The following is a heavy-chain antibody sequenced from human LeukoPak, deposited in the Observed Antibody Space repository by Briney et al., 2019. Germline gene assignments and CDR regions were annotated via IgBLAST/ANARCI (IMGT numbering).Heavy chain of an antibody. CDR1: GDSISSRASF. CDR3: VRHEEGDGYNAKAFDY. J-gene: IGHJ4*02. Sequence: PSETLSLTCTVSGDSISSRASFWGWVRPPPGKGLEWIGSIRYSGPTYYNPSLRSRVTIPVDTSKNQFSLKLSSVAAADTAVYYCVRHEEGDGYNAKAFDYWGQGTLVTVSA. D-gene: IGHD5-24*01. V-gene: IGHV4-39*01. CDR2: IRYSGPT.